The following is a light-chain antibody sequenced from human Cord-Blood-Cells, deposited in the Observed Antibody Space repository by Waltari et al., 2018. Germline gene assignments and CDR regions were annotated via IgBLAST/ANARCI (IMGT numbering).Light chain of an antibody. CDR3: VLYMGSGISV. J-gene: IGLJ3*02. Sequence: QTVVTQEPSFSVSPGGTVPLTCGLSLGSVSTSYYPSWFQQTPGQAPRTLIYSTNTRSSGVPDRFSGSILGNKAALTITGAQADDESDYYCVLYMGSGISVFGGGTKLTVL. V-gene: IGLV8-61*01. CDR1: LGSVSTSYY. CDR2: STN.